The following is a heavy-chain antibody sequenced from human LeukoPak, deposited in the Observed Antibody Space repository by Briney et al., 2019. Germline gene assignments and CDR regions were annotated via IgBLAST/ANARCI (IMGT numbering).Heavy chain of an antibody. J-gene: IGHJ6*02. V-gene: IGHV4-30-4*01. CDR1: GGSISSGDYY. CDR2: IYYSGST. D-gene: IGHD4-17*01. CDR3: ARDTVTRPRDLPLGYYYYGMDV. Sequence: SETLSLTCTVSGGSISSGDYYWSWIRQPPGKGLEWIGYIYYSGSTYYNPSLKSRVTISVDTSKDQFSLKLSSVTAADTAVYYCARDTVTRPRDLPLGYYYYGMDVWGQGTTVTVSS.